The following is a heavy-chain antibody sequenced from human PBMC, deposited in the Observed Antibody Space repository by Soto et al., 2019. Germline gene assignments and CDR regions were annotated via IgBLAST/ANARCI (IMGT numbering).Heavy chain of an antibody. CDR2: IYYSGST. CDR3: ASSGYYGSGSPYTIGY. D-gene: IGHD3-10*01. CDR1: GGSISSYY. Sequence: PSATLSLTCTVSGGSISSYYWSWIRQPPGKGLEWIGYIYYSGSTNYNPSLKSRVTISVDTSKNQFSLKLSSVTAADTAVYYCASSGYYGSGSPYTIGYWGQGTLVTVSS. V-gene: IGHV4-59*01. J-gene: IGHJ4*02.